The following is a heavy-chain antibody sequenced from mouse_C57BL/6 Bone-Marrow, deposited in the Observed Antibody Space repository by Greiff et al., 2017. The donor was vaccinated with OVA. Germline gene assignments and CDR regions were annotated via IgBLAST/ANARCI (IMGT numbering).Heavy chain of an antibody. J-gene: IGHJ4*01. CDR3: GRVRYYAKDY. V-gene: IGHV1-63*01. CDR2: IYPGGGYT. CDR1: GYTFTNYW. D-gene: IGHD1-1*01. Sequence: VQLQQSGAELVRPGTSVKMSCKASGYTFTNYWIGWAKQRPGHGLEWIGDIYPGGGYTNYNEKFKGKATLTADKSSSTAYMQFSSLTSEDSAIYYCGRVRYYAKDYWGQGTSVTVSS.